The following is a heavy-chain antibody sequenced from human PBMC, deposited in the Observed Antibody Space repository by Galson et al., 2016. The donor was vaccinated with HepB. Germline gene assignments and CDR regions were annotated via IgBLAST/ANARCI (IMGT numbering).Heavy chain of an antibody. CDR2: IKQDGRER. J-gene: IGHJ1*01. D-gene: IGHD3-22*01. CDR3: AQYYYDSSGSIEYFQN. Sequence: SLRLSCAASGFTFSTYWVSWVRQAPGKGLEWVANIKQDGRERYYVVSVKGRFTISKDNAQNSLYLQLNSLRSEDTAVDYCAQYYYDSSGSIEYFQNWGQGSRVTVSS. CDR1: GFTFSTYW. V-gene: IGHV3-7*03.